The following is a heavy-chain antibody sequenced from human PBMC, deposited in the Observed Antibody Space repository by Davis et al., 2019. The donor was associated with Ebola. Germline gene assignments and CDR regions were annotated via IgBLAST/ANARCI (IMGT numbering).Heavy chain of an antibody. J-gene: IGHJ3*02. V-gene: IGHV7-4-1*02. CDR2: INTNTGNP. CDR3: ARGQQLWHDAFDI. CDR1: GYTFTSYD. Sequence: ASVKVSCKASGYTFTSYDINWVRQATGQGLEWMGWINTNTGNPTYAQGFTGRFVFSLDTSVSTAYLQISSLKAEDTAVYYCARGQQLWHDAFDIWGQGTMVTVSS. D-gene: IGHD6-13*01.